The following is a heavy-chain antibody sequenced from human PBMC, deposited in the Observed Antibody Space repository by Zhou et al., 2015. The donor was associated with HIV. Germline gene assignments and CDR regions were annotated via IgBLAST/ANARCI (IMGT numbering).Heavy chain of an antibody. CDR3: APGGDHDAFDI. CDR2: IIPIFGTA. V-gene: IGHV1-69*13. J-gene: IGHJ3*02. Sequence: QVHLVQSRAEVKRPGASVKISCETSGYTFTNYDLNWVRQAPGQGLEWMGGIIPIFGTANYAQKFQGRVTITADESTSTAYMELSSLRSEDTAVYYCAPGGDHDAFDIWGQGTMVTVSS. CDR1: GYTFTNYD. D-gene: IGHD3-16*01.